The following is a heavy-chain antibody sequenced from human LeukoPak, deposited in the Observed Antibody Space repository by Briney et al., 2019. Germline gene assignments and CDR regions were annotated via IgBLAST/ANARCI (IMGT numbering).Heavy chain of an antibody. CDR3: ARGQLGSGAFDI. Sequence: SETLSLTCAVYGGSFSGYYWSWIRQPPGKGLEWIGEINHSGSTNYNPSLKSRVTISVDTSKNQFSLKLSSVTAADMAVYYCARGQLGSGAFDIWGQGTMVTVSS. D-gene: IGHD7-27*01. J-gene: IGHJ3*02. CDR1: GGSFSGYY. V-gene: IGHV4-34*01. CDR2: INHSGST.